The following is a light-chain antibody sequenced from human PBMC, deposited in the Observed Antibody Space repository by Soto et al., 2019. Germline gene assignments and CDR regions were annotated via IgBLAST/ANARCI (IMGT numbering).Light chain of an antibody. CDR2: DAS. CDR1: QSVSSSY. V-gene: IGKV3-11*01. J-gene: IGKJ4*01. CDR3: QQRSSWPLT. Sequence: EIVLTQSPGTLSLSPGERATLSCRASQSVSSSYLGWYQQKPGQAPRLLISDASNRATGIPARFSGSGSGTDFSLTISSLEPEDFAVYYCQQRSSWPLTFGGGTKVDIK.